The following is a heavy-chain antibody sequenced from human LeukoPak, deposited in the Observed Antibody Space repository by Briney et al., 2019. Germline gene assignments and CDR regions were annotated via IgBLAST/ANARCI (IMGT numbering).Heavy chain of an antibody. Sequence: SVKVSCKASGGTFSSYAISWVRQAPGQGLEWMGGIIPIFGTANYAQKFQGRVTITADKSMSTAYMELSSLRSEDTAVYYCARTFIGVGGYRYGLLDYWGQGTLVTVSS. J-gene: IGHJ4*02. D-gene: IGHD5-18*01. V-gene: IGHV1-69*06. CDR3: ARTFIGVGGYRYGLLDY. CDR1: GGTFSSYA. CDR2: IIPIFGTA.